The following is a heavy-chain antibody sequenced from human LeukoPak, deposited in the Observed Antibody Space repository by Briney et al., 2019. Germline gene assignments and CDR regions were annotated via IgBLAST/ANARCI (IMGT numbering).Heavy chain of an antibody. CDR3: ARVVVVAAGNWFDP. D-gene: IGHD2-15*01. V-gene: IGHV1-18*01. CDR1: GYTFTSYG. J-gene: IGHJ5*02. Sequence: ASVKVSCKASGYTFTSYGISWVRQAPGQGLEWMGWISDYNGNTNYAQRLQGRVTMTTDTSRSTAYMEVGSLRSDDTAVYYCARVVVVAAGNWFDPWGQGTLVTVSS. CDR2: ISDYNGNT.